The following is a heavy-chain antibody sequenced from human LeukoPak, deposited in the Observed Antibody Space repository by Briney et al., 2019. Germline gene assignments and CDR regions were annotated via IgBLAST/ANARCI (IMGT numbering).Heavy chain of an antibody. CDR3: ARGLRVVGATTFRYYYYMDV. CDR2: MNPNSGNT. V-gene: IGHV1-8*03. J-gene: IGHJ6*03. CDR1: GYTFTSYD. Sequence: GASVKVSCKASGYTFTSYDINWVRQATGQGLEWMGWMNPNSGNTGYAQKFQGRVTITRNTSISTAYMELSSLRSEDTAVYYCARGLRVVGATTFRYYYYMDVWGKGTTVTVSS. D-gene: IGHD1-26*01.